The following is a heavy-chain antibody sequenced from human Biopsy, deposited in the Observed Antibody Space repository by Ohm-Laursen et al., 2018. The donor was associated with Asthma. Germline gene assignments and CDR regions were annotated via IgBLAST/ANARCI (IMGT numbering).Heavy chain of an antibody. CDR2: ISVYNGNT. D-gene: IGHD3-10*01. Sequence: ASVKVSCRTSGYTFNSAGITWVRQAPGQGLEWMGWISVYNGNTKVAQKLQDRVTMITDTSTSTAYMELRSLRSDDTAVYFCARAVDYSHYYGIDVWGQGITVTVS. CDR3: ARAVDYSHYYGIDV. CDR1: GYTFNSAG. V-gene: IGHV1-18*01. J-gene: IGHJ6*02.